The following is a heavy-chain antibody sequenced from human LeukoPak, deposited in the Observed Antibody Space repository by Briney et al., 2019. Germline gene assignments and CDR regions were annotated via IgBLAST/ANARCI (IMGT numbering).Heavy chain of an antibody. CDR1: GFTFSSNW. CDR2: IRQDGSEK. CDR3: ARDRSSSSFFDAFDI. D-gene: IGHD6-13*01. V-gene: IGHV3-7*01. J-gene: IGHJ3*02. Sequence: GGSLRLSCAASGFTFSSNWMTWVRQAPGKGLEWVANIRQDGSEKYYVDSVKGRFTISRDNAKNSLYLQVNSLRVEDTAVYYCARDRSSSSFFDAFDIWGQGTMVTVSS.